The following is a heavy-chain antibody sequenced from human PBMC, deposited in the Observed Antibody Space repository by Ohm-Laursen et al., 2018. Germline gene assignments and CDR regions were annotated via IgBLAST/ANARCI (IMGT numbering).Heavy chain of an antibody. J-gene: IGHJ4*02. CDR1: GYSVSSGYY. V-gene: IGHV4-38-2*01. CDR2: IYHSGST. CDR3: ATAAGGDGYNYDY. D-gene: IGHD5-24*01. Sequence: GTLSLTCAVSGYSVSSGYYWGWIRQPPGKGLEWIGSIYHSGSTYYNPSLKSRVTISIDMSNNQFSLMVNSVTAADTAVYYCATAAGGDGYNYDYWGQGTLVTVSS.